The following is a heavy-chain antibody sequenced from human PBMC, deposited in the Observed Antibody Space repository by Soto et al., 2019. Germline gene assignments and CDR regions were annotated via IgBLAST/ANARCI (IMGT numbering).Heavy chain of an antibody. CDR1: GGSISSYY. V-gene: IGHV4-59*12. D-gene: IGHD3-22*01. J-gene: IGHJ3*02. Sequence: SETLSLACTVSGGSISSYYWSWIRQPPGKGLEWIGYIYYSGSTNYNPSLKSRVTISVDTSMNQFSLKLSSVTAADTAVYYCAREHYESSRPHDAFDIWGRGILVTVSS. CDR3: AREHYESSRPHDAFDI. CDR2: IYYSGST.